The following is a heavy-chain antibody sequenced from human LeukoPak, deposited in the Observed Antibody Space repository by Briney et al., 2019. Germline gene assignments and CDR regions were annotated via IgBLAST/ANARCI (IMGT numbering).Heavy chain of an antibody. J-gene: IGHJ5*02. Sequence: SETLSLTCAVYGGSFSGYYWSWIRQPPGKGLEWIGEINHSGSTNYNPSLKSRVTISVDTSKNQFSLKLSSVTAADTAVYYCAREVLARAYDFWSGHSPNWFDPWGQGTLVTVSS. D-gene: IGHD3-3*01. V-gene: IGHV4-34*01. CDR2: INHSGST. CDR3: AREVLARAYDFWSGHSPNWFDP. CDR1: GGSFSGYY.